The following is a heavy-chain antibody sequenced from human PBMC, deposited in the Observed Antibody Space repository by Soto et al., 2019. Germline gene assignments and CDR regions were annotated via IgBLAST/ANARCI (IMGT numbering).Heavy chain of an antibody. CDR2: ISEDGLTT. CDR3: TRGPRPDSSATGTY. CDR1: GFYFSVYW. J-gene: IGHJ4*02. V-gene: IGHV3-74*01. Sequence: EVQLVESGGGLVQPGGSLRLSCSASGFYFSVYWMHWVRQTPGKGPVWVARISEDGLTTNYADSVQGRFIISRDDAKSTLHLQMNRLRVEATAVYYCTRGPRPDSSATGTYWGQGTQVTVS. D-gene: IGHD3-10*01.